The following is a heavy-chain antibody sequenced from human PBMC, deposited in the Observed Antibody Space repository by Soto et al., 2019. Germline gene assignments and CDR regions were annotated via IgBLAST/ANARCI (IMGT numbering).Heavy chain of an antibody. D-gene: IGHD3-3*01. CDR1: GGSISSGGYY. CDR3: ARILEAWFDP. CDR2: IYYSGST. Sequence: SETLSLTCTVSGGSISSGGYYWSWIRQHPGKGLEWIGYIYYSGSTYYNPSLKSRVTISVDTSKNQFSLKLSSVTAADTVVYYCARILEAWFDPWGQGTLVTVSS. V-gene: IGHV4-31*03. J-gene: IGHJ5*02.